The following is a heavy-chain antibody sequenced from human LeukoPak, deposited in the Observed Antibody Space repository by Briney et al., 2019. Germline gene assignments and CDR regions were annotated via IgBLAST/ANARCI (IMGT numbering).Heavy chain of an antibody. CDR2: IWYDGSNK. CDR1: GFTFSSYG. J-gene: IGHJ6*02. CDR3: ARGYSSGSPGMDV. V-gene: IGHV3-33*01. Sequence: YPGRSLRLSCAASGFTFSSYGMHWLRQAPGKGLEWVAVIWYDGSNKYYADSVKGRFTISRDNSKNTLYLQMNSLRAEDTAVYYCARGYSSGSPGMDVWGQGTTVTVSS. D-gene: IGHD6-19*01.